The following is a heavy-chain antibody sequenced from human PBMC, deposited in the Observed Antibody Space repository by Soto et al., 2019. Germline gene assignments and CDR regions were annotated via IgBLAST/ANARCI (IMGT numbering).Heavy chain of an antibody. CDR3: TTAPRRDFWSGYYYGMDV. J-gene: IGHJ6*02. Sequence: SVKVSCTASGGTFSSHAISWVRQAPRQGLQWMGGIIPISGTANYAQKFRGRVRITADESTSTAYMELSSLRFDDTAVYYCTTAPRRDFWSGYYYGMDVWGQGTTVTVSS. CDR2: IIPISGTA. V-gene: IGHV1-69*01. D-gene: IGHD3-3*01. CDR1: GGTFSSHA.